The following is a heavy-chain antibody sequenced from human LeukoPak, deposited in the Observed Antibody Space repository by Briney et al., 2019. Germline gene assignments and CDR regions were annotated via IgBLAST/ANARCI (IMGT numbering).Heavy chain of an antibody. J-gene: IGHJ3*02. Sequence: ASVKVSCKASGYTFTSYDINWVRQATGQGLEWIGWMNPNSGNTGYAQKFQGRVTITRNTSISTAYMELSSLRSEDTAAYYCARTYSSGWYFGDAFDIWGQGTMVTVSS. D-gene: IGHD6-19*01. CDR2: MNPNSGNT. CDR3: ARTYSSGWYFGDAFDI. V-gene: IGHV1-8*03. CDR1: GYTFTSYD.